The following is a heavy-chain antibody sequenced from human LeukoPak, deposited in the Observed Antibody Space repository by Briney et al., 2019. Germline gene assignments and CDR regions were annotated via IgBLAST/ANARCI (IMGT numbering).Heavy chain of an antibody. D-gene: IGHD3-16*01. V-gene: IGHV3-7*03. Sequence: GGSLRLSCAASGFTFSNYWMTWVRQAPGKGLEWVANIKPDESEKYYVGSVKGRFTISRDNAKNSLYLQMNSLRAEDTAVYYCAKDRRTLQSNFDYWGQGTLVTVSS. CDR1: GFTFSNYW. CDR3: AKDRRTLQSNFDY. J-gene: IGHJ4*02. CDR2: IKPDESEK.